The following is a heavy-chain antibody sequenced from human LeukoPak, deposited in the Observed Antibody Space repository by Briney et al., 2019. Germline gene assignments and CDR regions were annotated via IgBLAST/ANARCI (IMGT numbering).Heavy chain of an antibody. D-gene: IGHD6-13*01. V-gene: IGHV4-4*02. J-gene: IGHJ4*02. CDR1: GASIIGPKW. Sequence: SETLSLTCTVSGASIIGPKWWNWVRLSPGKGMEWIGEIFHSGSTHYNPSLKSRVTISVDTSKNQFSLILTSVTDADTAVYYCARESYPRITTAADGSDYWGQGTLVTVSS. CDR3: ARESYPRITTAADGSDY. CDR2: IFHSGST.